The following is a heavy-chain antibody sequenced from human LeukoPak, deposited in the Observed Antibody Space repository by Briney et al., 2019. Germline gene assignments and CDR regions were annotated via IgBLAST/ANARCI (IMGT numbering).Heavy chain of an antibody. CDR1: GFTFSDFY. Sequence: PGGSLRLSCAASGFTFSDFYMSWIRQAPGKGLEWVSYISSSGSTIYYADSVKGRFTISRDNAKNSLYLQMNSLRAEDTAVYYCASYGSGNYYNYMDVWGKGTTVTISS. CDR3: ASYGSGNYYNYMDV. J-gene: IGHJ6*03. D-gene: IGHD3-10*01. CDR2: ISSSGSTI. V-gene: IGHV3-11*04.